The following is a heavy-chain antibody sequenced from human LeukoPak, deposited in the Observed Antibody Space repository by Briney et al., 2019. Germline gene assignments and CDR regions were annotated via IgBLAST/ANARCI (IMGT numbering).Heavy chain of an antibody. D-gene: IGHD6-19*01. Sequence: QSGGSLRLSCAASGFTFDDYAMHWVRQAPGKGLEWVSGISWNSGSIGYADSVKGRFTISRDNAKNSLYLQMNSLRAEDMALYYCAKVSVAGTTDWYFDLWGRGTLVTVSS. CDR3: AKVSVAGTTDWYFDL. J-gene: IGHJ2*01. CDR2: ISWNSGSI. V-gene: IGHV3-9*03. CDR1: GFTFDDYA.